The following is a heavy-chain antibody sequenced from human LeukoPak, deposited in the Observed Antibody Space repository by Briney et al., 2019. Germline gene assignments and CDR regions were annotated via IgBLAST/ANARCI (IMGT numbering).Heavy chain of an antibody. V-gene: IGHV4-61*01. CDR3: ARTVYYYDSSGYYLNWFDP. CDR2: IYYSGST. D-gene: IGHD3-22*01. J-gene: IGHJ5*02. Sequence: SETLSLTCTVSGGSVSSGSYYWSWIRQPPRKGLEWIGYIYYSGSTNYNPSLKSRVTISVDTSKNQFSLKLSSVTAADTAVYYCARTVYYYDSSGYYLNWFDPWGQGTLVTVSS. CDR1: GGSVSSGSYY.